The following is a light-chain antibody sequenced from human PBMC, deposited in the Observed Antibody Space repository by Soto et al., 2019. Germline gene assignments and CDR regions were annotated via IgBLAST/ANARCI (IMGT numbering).Light chain of an antibody. V-gene: IGLV7-46*01. Sequence: QAVVTQEPSLTVSPGGPVTLTCGSSTGTLTSGHFPYWFQQKPGQAPRALIFDTSNRHSWTPARFSGSLLGGKAALTLSGAQPEDEADYYCLLYYSGARVFGGGTKLTVL. CDR3: LLYYSGARV. CDR1: TGTLTSGHF. CDR2: DTS. J-gene: IGLJ2*01.